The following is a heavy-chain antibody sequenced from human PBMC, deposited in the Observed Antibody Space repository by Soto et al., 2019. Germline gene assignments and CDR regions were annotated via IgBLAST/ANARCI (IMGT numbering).Heavy chain of an antibody. J-gene: IGHJ6*02. CDR3: ARVYCGGDCSTYYYYGMDV. D-gene: IGHD2-21*02. Sequence: ASVKLYWKDSGYRFASCDINWVRQATGQGLEWMGLINPSGGNTSYAQKFQGRVTMTRDTSTSTVYMELSSLRSEDTAVYYCARVYCGGDCSTYYYYGMDVWGQGTTVTVSS. CDR1: GYRFASCD. CDR2: INPSGGNT. V-gene: IGHV1-46*01.